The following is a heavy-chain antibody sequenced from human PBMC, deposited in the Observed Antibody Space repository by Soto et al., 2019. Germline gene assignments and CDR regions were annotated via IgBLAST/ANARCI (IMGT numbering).Heavy chain of an antibody. Sequence: QTLALTWVISGDSVSNHSVAWSWGRQSPSRGLEWLGRTYYRARWHYDYAPSVRSRITINPDTSKNHFSLQLNSVSPEDAAVYYCARTLRGRGVKHFDDWGQGTLVTVYS. D-gene: IGHD3-10*01. V-gene: IGHV6-1*01. CDR2: TYYRARWHY. CDR1: GDSVSNHSVA. CDR3: ARTLRGRGVKHFDD. J-gene: IGHJ4*02.